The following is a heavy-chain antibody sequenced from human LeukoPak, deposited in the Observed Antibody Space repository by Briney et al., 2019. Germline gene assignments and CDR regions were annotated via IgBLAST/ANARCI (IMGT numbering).Heavy chain of an antibody. Sequence: SVKVSCKASGGTFSSYVISWVRQAPGQGLEWMGGIIPIFGTANYAQKFQGRVTITADESTSTAYMELSSLRSEDTAVYYCAREVYGIAAAEQYYYYGMDVWGQGTTVTVSS. CDR3: AREVYGIAAAEQYYYYGMDV. CDR2: IIPIFGTA. D-gene: IGHD6-13*01. V-gene: IGHV1-69*13. CDR1: GGTFSSYV. J-gene: IGHJ6*02.